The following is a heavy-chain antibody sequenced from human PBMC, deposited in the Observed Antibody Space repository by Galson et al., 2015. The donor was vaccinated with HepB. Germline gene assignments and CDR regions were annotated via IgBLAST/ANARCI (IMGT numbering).Heavy chain of an antibody. D-gene: IGHD6-13*01. CDR1: GYSFTSYW. CDR3: ARMPPSGTLYWYFDL. CDR2: IYPGDSDT. Sequence: QSGAEVKKPGESLKISCKCSGYSFTSYWIGWVRQMPGKGLEWMGIIYPGDSDTRYSPSFQGQVTISADKSISTAYLQWSSLKASDTAMYYCARMPPSGTLYWYFDLWGRGTLVTVSS. J-gene: IGHJ2*01. V-gene: IGHV5-51*03.